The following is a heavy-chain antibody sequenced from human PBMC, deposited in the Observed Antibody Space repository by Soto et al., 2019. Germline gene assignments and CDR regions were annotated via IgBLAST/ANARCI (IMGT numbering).Heavy chain of an antibody. CDR2: IDWDDDK. V-gene: IGHV2-70*12. D-gene: IGHD2-2*01. Sequence: SGPTLVNPTQTLTPTCTFSGFSLSTSGMCVSWIRQPPGKALEWLALIDWDDDKYYSTSLKTRLTISKDISRSQVVLTMTNMDPVDSATYYCALIKDCSRTDCYLASFDPWGQGTLVTVS. CDR1: GFSLSTSGMC. CDR3: ALIKDCSRTDCYLASFDP. J-gene: IGHJ5*02.